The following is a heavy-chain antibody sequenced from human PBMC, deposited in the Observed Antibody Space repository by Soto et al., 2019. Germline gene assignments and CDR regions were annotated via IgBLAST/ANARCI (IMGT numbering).Heavy chain of an antibody. Sequence: SVKVSCKAFGDSLSSYGISWVRQAPGQGLEWMGGVIPIFAIANHAQKFQGRVTISADDSTSTAYMELRRLRSDDTAVSYCARMTRGGVRRVNSRDWFAPWGQGTLVTVSS. V-gene: IGHV1-69*13. J-gene: IGHJ5*02. CDR1: GDSLSSYG. D-gene: IGHD3-10*01. CDR2: VIPIFAIA. CDR3: ARMTRGGVRRVNSRDWFAP.